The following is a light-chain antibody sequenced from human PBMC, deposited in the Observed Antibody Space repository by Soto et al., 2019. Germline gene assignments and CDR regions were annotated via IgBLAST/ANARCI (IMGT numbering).Light chain of an antibody. Sequence: EIVLTQSPGSVSLSPGERATVSCRASETVKKNSLAWYQQKPGQAPRLLIYGASRRATGIPDSFSGSGSETDFILTISRLEPDNSAVYYCQQYAISPLTFGGGTKVEI. CDR2: GAS. CDR3: QQYAISPLT. CDR1: ETVKKNS. J-gene: IGKJ4*01. V-gene: IGKV3-20*01.